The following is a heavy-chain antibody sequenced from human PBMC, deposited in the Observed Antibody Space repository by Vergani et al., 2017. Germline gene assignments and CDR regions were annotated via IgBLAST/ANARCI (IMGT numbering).Heavy chain of an antibody. CDR3: ARGPRGIVRAKSNPRFDY. CDR1: GYTFTSYA. D-gene: IGHD1-26*01. V-gene: IGHV7-4-1*02. J-gene: IGHJ4*02. Sequence: QVQLVQSGSELKKPGASVKVSCKASGYTFTSYAMNWVRQAPGQGLEWMGWINTNTGNPTYAQGFTGRFVISLDTSVSTAYLQISSLKAEDTAVYYCARGPRGIVRAKSNPRFDYWDQGTLVTVSS. CDR2: INTNTGNP.